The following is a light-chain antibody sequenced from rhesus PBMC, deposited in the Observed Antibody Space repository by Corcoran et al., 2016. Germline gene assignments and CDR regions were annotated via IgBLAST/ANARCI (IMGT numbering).Light chain of an antibody. Sequence: DIQMTQSPSSLSASVGDRVTVTCRASQGINKELSWYQQKPGKAPKLLNDAASSLQTGVSSRFSGSGSGTAYTLPISSLQPEDVATYFCLQDYTPPWTFGQGAKVEIE. J-gene: IGKJ1*01. CDR2: AAS. CDR3: LQDYTPPWT. V-gene: IGKV1-94*01. CDR1: QGINKE.